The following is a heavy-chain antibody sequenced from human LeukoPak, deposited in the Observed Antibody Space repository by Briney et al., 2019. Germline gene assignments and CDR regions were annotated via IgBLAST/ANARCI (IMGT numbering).Heavy chain of an antibody. CDR2: IYYSGST. CDR3: ARGVGSSYRLGFDP. CDR1: GGSISSYY. V-gene: IGHV4-59*01. Sequence: ASETLSLTCTVSGGSISSYYWSWIRQPPGKGLEWIGYIYYSGSTNYNPSLKSRVTISVDTSKNQFSLKLSSVTAADTAVYYCARGVGSSYRLGFDPWGQGTLVTVSS. J-gene: IGHJ5*02. D-gene: IGHD6-6*01.